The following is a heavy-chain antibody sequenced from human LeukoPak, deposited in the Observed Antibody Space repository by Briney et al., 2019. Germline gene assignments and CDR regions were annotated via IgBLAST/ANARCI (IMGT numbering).Heavy chain of an antibody. J-gene: IGHJ4*02. CDR2: IYYSGST. Sequence: SETLSLTCTVSGGSLSSYYWSWVRQPPGKGLEWIGYIYYSGSTNYNPSLKSRVTISVDTSKNQFSLKLSSVTAADTAVYYCARGYDYVWGSYRLALDYWGQGTLVTVSP. V-gene: IGHV4-59*08. CDR3: ARGYDYVWGSYRLALDY. D-gene: IGHD3-16*02. CDR1: GGSLSSYY.